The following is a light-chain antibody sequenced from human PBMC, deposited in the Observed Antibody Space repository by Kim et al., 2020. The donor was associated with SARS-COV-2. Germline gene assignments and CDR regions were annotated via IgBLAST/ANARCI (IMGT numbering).Light chain of an antibody. Sequence: QSALTQPASVSGSPGQSITISCTGTSSDVGGYNYVSWYQQHPGKAPKLMIYDVSNRPSGVSNRFSGPKSGNTASLTISGLQAEDEVDYYCSSYTSSSTLVFGGGTQLTVL. CDR3: SSYTSSSTLV. CDR2: DVS. V-gene: IGLV2-14*03. J-gene: IGLJ2*01. CDR1: SSDVGGYNY.